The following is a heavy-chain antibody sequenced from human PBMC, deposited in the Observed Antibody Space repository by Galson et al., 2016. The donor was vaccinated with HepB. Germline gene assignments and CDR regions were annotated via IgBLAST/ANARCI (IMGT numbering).Heavy chain of an antibody. CDR2: ISYDVSDE. CDR1: GFSFSNYG. D-gene: IGHD3-22*01. J-gene: IGHJ5*01. V-gene: IGHV3-30*18. Sequence: SLRLSCAGSGFSFSNYGLHWVRQAPGKGLEWVGVISYDVSDEYYADSLKGRFTISRDNSRDIVYLQMNRLRADDTAMYYCAKPFNLYDSTGFYVDSWGQGTLVTVSS. CDR3: AKPFNLYDSTGFYVDS.